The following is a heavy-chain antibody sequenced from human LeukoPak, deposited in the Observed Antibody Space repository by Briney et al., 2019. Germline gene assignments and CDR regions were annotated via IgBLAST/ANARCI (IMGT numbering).Heavy chain of an antibody. CDR3: ANEPTQANWFDP. CDR2: INPNSGGT. J-gene: IGHJ5*02. CDR1: GYTFTGYY. D-gene: IGHD4-11*01. V-gene: IGHV1-2*02. Sequence: ASVKVSCKASGYTFTGYYMHWVRQAPGQGLEWMGWINPNSGGTNYAQKFKGRVTMTRDTPISTAYMELSRLRSDDTAVYYCANEPTQANWFDPWGQGTLVTVSS.